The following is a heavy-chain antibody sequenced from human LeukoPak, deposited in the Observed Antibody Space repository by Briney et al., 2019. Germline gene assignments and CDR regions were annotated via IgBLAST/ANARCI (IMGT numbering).Heavy chain of an antibody. D-gene: IGHD4-11*01. CDR2: INPSGGST. CDR3: ARAATTEDY. Sequence: ASVKVSCKASGYTFTSYFMHWVRQAPGQGLEWMGIINPSGGSTSYAQKFQGRVTMTRDTSTSTVYMEPSSLRSDDTAVYYCARAATTEDYWGQGTLVTVSS. V-gene: IGHV1-46*01. CDR1: GYTFTSYF. J-gene: IGHJ4*02.